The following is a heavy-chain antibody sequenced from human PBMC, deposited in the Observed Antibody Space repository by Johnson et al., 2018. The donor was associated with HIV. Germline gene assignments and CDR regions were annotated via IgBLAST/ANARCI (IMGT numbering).Heavy chain of an antibody. CDR3: VRVFGVVAAAHDVFDI. D-gene: IGHD2-2*01. J-gene: IGHJ3*02. CDR2: IGQDGSQK. V-gene: IGHV3-7*05. CDR1: GFTFSNYW. Sequence: VQLVESGGGLVQPGGSLRLSCAASGFTFSNYWMRWVRQAPGKGLEWVANIGQDGSQKYYVDSVKGRFTVSRDNAKNSLYLQMNSLRAEDTAGYYCVRVFGVVAAAHDVFDIWGQGTMVTVSS.